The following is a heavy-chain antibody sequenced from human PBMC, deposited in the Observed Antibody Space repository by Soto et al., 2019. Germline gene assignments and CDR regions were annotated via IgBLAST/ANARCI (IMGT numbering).Heavy chain of an antibody. D-gene: IGHD3-3*01. CDR2: MNPNSGNT. J-gene: IGHJ6*02. CDR3: ARGLARGTIFGVVVYGMDV. Sequence: ASVKVSCKASGCTFSSYTISWVRQAPGQGLEWMGWMNPNSGNTGYAQKFQGRVTMTRNTSISTAYMELSSLRSEDTAVYYCARGLARGTIFGVVVYGMDVWGQGTTVTVS. V-gene: IGHV1-8*02. CDR1: GCTFSSYT.